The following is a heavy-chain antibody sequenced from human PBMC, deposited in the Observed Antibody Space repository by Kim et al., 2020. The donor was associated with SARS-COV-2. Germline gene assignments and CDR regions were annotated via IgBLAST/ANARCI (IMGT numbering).Heavy chain of an antibody. V-gene: IGHV3-48*03. CDR3: PMEYYSDSISRDAFDI. CDR1: GITFSTYE. CDR2: INSDGTST. J-gene: IGHJ3*02. D-gene: IGHD3-22*01. Sequence: GGSLRLSCAASGITFSTYEMNWVRQAPGKGLEWVSHINSDGTSTYYADSAKGRFTISRDNAKKSLYLQMNSLRVEDTAVYYCPMEYYSDSISRDAFDISGHGTTGTVSP.